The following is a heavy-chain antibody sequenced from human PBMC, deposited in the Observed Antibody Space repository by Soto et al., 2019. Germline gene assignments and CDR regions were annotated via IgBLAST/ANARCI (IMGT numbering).Heavy chain of an antibody. CDR3: AKVQLIIFSHFDY. D-gene: IGHD3-3*01. CDR2: ISGSGGST. Sequence: EVQLLESGGGLVQPGGSPRLSCAASGFTFSSYAMSWVRQAPGKGLEWVSAISGSGGSTYYADSVKGRFTISRDNSKNTLYLQMNSLRAEDTAVYYCAKVQLIIFSHFDYWGQGPLVTVSS. J-gene: IGHJ4*02. CDR1: GFTFSSYA. V-gene: IGHV3-23*01.